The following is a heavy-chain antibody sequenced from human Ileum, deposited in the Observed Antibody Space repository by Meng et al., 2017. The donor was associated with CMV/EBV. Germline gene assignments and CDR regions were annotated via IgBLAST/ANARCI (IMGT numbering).Heavy chain of an antibody. CDR3: ARYSTSNAFDL. J-gene: IGHJ3*01. Sequence: GGSLRLSCAASGFTFSSYEMNWLRQAPGKGLEWVSFLSTSGRNIYYTDSVKGRFTISRVIAMNSLYLQMSSLRAEDTAVYYCARYSTSNAFDLWGQGTLVTVSS. V-gene: IGHV3-48*03. CDR2: LSTSGRNI. CDR1: GFTFSSYE. D-gene: IGHD6-13*01.